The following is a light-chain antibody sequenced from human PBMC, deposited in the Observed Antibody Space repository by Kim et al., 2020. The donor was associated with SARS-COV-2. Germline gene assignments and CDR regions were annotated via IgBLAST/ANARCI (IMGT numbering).Light chain of an antibody. J-gene: IGKJ1*01. CDR1: QSVNDRF. Sequence: ELVLTQSPGTLSLSPGEGATLSCRASQSVNDRFLAWYQQKPVQAPRLLIYGASTSATGIPDRFSGSGSGTDFTLTISRLEPEDFAMYYCQQYDSSVCTFGQGTKVDI. CDR2: GAS. CDR3: QQYDSSVCT. V-gene: IGKV3-20*01.